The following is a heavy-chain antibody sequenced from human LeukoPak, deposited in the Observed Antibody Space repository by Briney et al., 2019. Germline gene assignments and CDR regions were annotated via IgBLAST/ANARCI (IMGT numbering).Heavy chain of an antibody. CDR3: AREEVPAADNWFDP. V-gene: IGHV3-7*05. CDR1: GFTFSTYG. Sequence: GGSLRLSCAASGFTFSTYGMHWVRQAPGKGLEWVANIKQDGSEKYYVDSVKGRFTISRDNAKNSLYLQMNSLRAEDTAVYYCAREEVPAADNWFDPWGQGTLVTVSS. D-gene: IGHD2-2*01. J-gene: IGHJ5*02. CDR2: IKQDGSEK.